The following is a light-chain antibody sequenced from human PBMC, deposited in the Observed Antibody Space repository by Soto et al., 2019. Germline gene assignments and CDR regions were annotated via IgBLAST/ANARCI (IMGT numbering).Light chain of an antibody. Sequence: EIVLTQSPGTLSLSPGERATLSCRASQSVSSSYLAWYQQKPGQAPRLLIYGASGRATGIPDRFSGSGSGTDFTLTISRLEPEDFAVYYCQQYCSSSLTFGGGTKVEIK. V-gene: IGKV3-20*01. CDR2: GAS. CDR1: QSVSSSY. CDR3: QQYCSSSLT. J-gene: IGKJ4*01.